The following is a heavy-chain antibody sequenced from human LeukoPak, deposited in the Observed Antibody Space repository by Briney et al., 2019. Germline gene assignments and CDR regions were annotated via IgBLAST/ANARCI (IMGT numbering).Heavy chain of an antibody. CDR3: ASQNDYGGNCFFEY. CDR2: IEQDGSEK. CDR1: GFTFSSYW. V-gene: IGHV3-7*01. D-gene: IGHD4-23*01. J-gene: IGHJ4*02. Sequence: GGSLRLSCAAPGFTFSSYWMSWVRQAPGKGLEWVANIEQDGSEKYYVDSVKGRFTISRDNAKSSLYLQMNSLRAEDTAVYYCASQNDYGGNCFFEYWGQGTLVTVSS.